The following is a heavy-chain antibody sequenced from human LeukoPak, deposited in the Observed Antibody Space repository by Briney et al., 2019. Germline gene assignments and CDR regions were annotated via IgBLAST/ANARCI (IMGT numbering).Heavy chain of an antibody. CDR3: ARDVPEEKWESPTSYYYYYYMDV. CDR2: IYSGGST. V-gene: IGHV3-66*01. J-gene: IGHJ6*03. Sequence: GGSLRLSCAASGFTVSSNYMSWVRQAPGKGLEWVSVIYSGGSTYYADSVKGRFTISRDNSKNTLYLQMNSLRAEDTAVYYCARDVPEEKWESPTSYYYYYYMDVWGKGTTVTVSS. CDR1: GFTVSSNY. D-gene: IGHD1-26*01.